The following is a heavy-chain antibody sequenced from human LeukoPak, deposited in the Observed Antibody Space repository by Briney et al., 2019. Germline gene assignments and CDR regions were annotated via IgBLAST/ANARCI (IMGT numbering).Heavy chain of an antibody. V-gene: IGHV4-61*08. CDR2: IYYSGST. CDR1: GGSISSGDYY. J-gene: IGHJ4*02. Sequence: SETLSLTCTVSGGSISSGDYYWSWIRQPPGKGLEWIGYIYYSGSTNYNPSLKSRVTISVDTSKNQFSLKLSSVTAADTAVYYCARDNAAAGGTDYWGQGTLVTVSS. CDR3: ARDNAAAGGTDY. D-gene: IGHD6-13*01.